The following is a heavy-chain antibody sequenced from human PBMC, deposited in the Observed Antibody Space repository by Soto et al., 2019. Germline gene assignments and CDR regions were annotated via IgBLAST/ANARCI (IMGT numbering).Heavy chain of an antibody. Sequence: QLQLQESGSGLVKPSQTLSLTCAVSGGSISSGGYSWIWMRQRPGQGLEWIGYIYHSGSTYYNPSLKTRVTISVDRSKNQFSLKLSSVTAADTAVYYCAAGGGLPRYYWGQGTLVTVSS. CDR1: GGSISSGGYS. V-gene: IGHV4-30-2*01. CDR2: IYHSGST. J-gene: IGHJ4*02. D-gene: IGHD5-12*01. CDR3: AAGGGLPRYY.